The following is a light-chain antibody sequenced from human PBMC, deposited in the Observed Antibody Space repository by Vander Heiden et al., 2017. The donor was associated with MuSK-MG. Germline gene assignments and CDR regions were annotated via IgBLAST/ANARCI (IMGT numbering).Light chain of an antibody. CDR1: QSVDSY. Sequence: EIVLTQSPVTLSLSPGERATLSCKASQSVDSYLAWYQQKPGQAPRLLICDASNRATGVAARFSGSGSGTDFTLTISSLEPEDFAIYYCQRRSDWPRITFGHGTKVDIK. CDR3: QRRSDWPRIT. V-gene: IGKV3-11*01. CDR2: DAS. J-gene: IGKJ3*01.